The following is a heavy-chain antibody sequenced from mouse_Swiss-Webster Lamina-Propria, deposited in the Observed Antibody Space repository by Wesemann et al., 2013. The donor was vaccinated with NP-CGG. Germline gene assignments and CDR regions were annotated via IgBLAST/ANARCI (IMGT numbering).Heavy chain of an antibody. CDR2: ISYSGST. J-gene: IGHJ3*01. CDR1: GYSITSDYA. CDR3: ARDDGYYALFAY. V-gene: IGHV3-2*02. D-gene: IGHD2-3*01. Sequence: DVQLQESGPGLVKPSQSLSLTCTVTGYSITSDYAWNWIRQFPGNKLEWMGYISYSGSTSYNPSLKSRISITRDTSKNQFFLQLNSVTTEDTATYYCARDDGYYALFAYWGQGTLVTVSA.